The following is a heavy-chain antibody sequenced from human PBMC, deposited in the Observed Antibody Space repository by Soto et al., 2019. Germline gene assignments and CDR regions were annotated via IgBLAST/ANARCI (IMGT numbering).Heavy chain of an antibody. CDR3: ARDVVVVAATWKYYYMDV. J-gene: IGHJ6*03. V-gene: IGHV3-48*01. CDR2: ISGSSGAI. Sequence: EVQLVESGGGLVQSGGSLRLSCAASGFTFSTYSMNWVRQAPGKRLEWVSYISGSSGAIYHADSVKGRFTISRDNAKNSLYLQMNSLRAEDTAVYYCARDVVVVAATWKYYYMDVWGKGTTVTVSS. D-gene: IGHD2-15*01. CDR1: GFTFSTYS.